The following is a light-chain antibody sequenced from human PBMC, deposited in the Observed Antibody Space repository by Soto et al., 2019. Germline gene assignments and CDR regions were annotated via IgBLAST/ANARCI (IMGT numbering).Light chain of an antibody. V-gene: IGLV2-23*02. CDR2: DVN. Sequence: QSALTQPASVSGSPGQSITISCTGTSSDVGNYNLVSWYQHHPGKAPKLIIYDVNKRPSGVSNRFSGSKSGNTASLTISGLQAEDEADYYCCSYAGSSTPVVFGGGTKLTVL. CDR1: SSDVGNYNL. CDR3: CSYAGSSTPVV. J-gene: IGLJ2*01.